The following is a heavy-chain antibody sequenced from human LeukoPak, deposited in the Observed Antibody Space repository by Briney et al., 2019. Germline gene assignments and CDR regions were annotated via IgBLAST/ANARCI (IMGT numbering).Heavy chain of an antibody. CDR2: ISAYNDNT. Sequence: ASVKVSCKASGYTFTSYGISWVPHAPGQGREWMGCISAYNDNTNYAQKLEGRVTMTTDTSTSTAYMELRSLRSDDTAVYYCARGLEWQRPNWFDPWGQGTMVTVSS. CDR1: GYTFTSYG. CDR3: ARGLEWQRPNWFDP. D-gene: IGHD3-3*01. J-gene: IGHJ5*02. V-gene: IGHV1-18*01.